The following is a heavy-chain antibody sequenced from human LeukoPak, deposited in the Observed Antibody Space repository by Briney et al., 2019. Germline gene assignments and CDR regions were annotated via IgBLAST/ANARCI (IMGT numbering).Heavy chain of an antibody. Sequence: SETLSLTCAVYGGSFSGYYWSWIRQPPGKGLAWIGEINHSGSTNYNPSLKSRVTISVDTSKNQFSLKLSSVTAADTAVYYCARERRDGYNYQTRHFDYWGQGTLVTVSS. CDR2: INHSGST. D-gene: IGHD5-12*01. CDR3: ARERRDGYNYQTRHFDY. CDR1: GGSFSGYY. J-gene: IGHJ4*02. V-gene: IGHV4-34*01.